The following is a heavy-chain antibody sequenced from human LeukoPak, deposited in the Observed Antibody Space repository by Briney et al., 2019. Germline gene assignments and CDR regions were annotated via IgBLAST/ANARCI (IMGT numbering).Heavy chain of an antibody. CDR2: ISAYDGDT. CDR3: ARDGGSRHGEFDY. J-gene: IGHJ4*02. D-gene: IGHD1-26*01. V-gene: IGHV1-18*01. CDR1: GYDFSTFG. Sequence: ASVKVSCKASGYDFSTFGISWVRQAPGQGLEWMGWISAYDGDTRSAQKLQGRVTMTTDTSTSTAYMELGRLRSDDTAVYYCARDGGSRHGEFDYWGQGTLVTVSS.